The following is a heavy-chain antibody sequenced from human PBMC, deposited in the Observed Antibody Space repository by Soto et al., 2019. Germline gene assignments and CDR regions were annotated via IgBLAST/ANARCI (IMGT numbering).Heavy chain of an antibody. V-gene: IGHV3-33*05. CDR2: ILNDGSDQ. CDR3: ARDDDRHDNGLDV. D-gene: IGHD2-8*01. Sequence: QVQLVESGGGVVQPGRSLRLSCAASGFTFSNYGMHWVRQAPGKGLEWLAVILNDGSDQNYGDSVKGRVTISRDNSKNTLYLQINSLRVEDTAVYYCARDDDRHDNGLDVWGQGTMVTGSS. CDR1: GFTFSNYG. J-gene: IGHJ3*01.